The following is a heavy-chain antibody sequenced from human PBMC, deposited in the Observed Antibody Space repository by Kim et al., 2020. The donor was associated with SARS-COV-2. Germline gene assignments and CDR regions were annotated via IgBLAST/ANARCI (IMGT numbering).Heavy chain of an antibody. D-gene: IGHD3-22*01. CDR3: ARVKLGIYYDRNWYFDL. Sequence: SETLSLTCAVSGGSISSSNWWSWVRQPPGKGLEWIGEIYHSGSTNYNPSLKSRVTISVDKSKNQFSLKLSSVTAADTAVYYCARVKLGIYYDRNWYFDLWGRGTLVTVSS. J-gene: IGHJ2*01. CDR2: IYHSGST. V-gene: IGHV4-4*02. CDR1: GGSISSSNW.